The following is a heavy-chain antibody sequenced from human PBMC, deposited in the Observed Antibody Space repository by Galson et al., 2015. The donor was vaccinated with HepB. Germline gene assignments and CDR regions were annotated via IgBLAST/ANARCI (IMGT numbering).Heavy chain of an antibody. CDR2: TSSNGGST. CDR3: VKDRGVRGVIIYYFEY. Sequence: SLRLSCAASGFTFSSYAMHWVRQAPGKGLEYVSSTSSNGGSTYYADSVKGRFTISRDNSKNTLYLQMSSLRAEDTAVYYCVKDRGVRGVIIYYFEYWGQGTLVTVSS. V-gene: IGHV3-64D*06. CDR1: GFTFSSYA. D-gene: IGHD3-10*01. J-gene: IGHJ4*02.